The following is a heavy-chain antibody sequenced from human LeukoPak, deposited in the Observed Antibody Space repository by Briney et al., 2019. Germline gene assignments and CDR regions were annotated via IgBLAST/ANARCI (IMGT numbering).Heavy chain of an antibody. CDR3: AKDEGHIVVVTADLGAFDI. J-gene: IGHJ3*02. CDR2: ISWNSGSI. CDR1: GFTFSSYA. Sequence: PGGSLRLSCAASGFTFSSYAMHWIRQAPGKGLEWVSGISWNSGSIGYADSVKGRFTISRDNAKNSLYLQMNSLRAEDTALYYCAKDEGHIVVVTADLGAFDIWGQGTMVTVSS. V-gene: IGHV3-9*01. D-gene: IGHD2-21*02.